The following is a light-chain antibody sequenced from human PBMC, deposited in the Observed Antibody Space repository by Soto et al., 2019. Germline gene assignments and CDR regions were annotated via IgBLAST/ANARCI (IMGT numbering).Light chain of an antibody. V-gene: IGKV3-20*01. CDR3: QQYGGAPPT. Sequence: EIVLTQSPGTVSLSPGERATLSCRASQSVRDNYLAWYQQKPGQAPSLLIFDTSRRATGIPDRFTGSGSGTDFALTISRVEPQDIAVYCCQQYGGAPPTFGQGTKVDIK. CDR1: QSVRDNY. CDR2: DTS. J-gene: IGKJ1*01.